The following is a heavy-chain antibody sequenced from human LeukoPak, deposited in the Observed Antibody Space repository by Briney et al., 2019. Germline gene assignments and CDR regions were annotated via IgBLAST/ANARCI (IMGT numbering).Heavy chain of an antibody. CDR3: AGSGSSWYSLDN. V-gene: IGHV3-33*01. CDR1: GFTFSGYA. D-gene: IGHD6-13*01. J-gene: IGHJ4*02. Sequence: GGSLRLSCAASGFTFSGYAMHWVHQAPGKGLEWVAVIWYDGSNKYCADSVKGRFTISRDNSKNTLYLQMNSLRAEDTAVYYCAGSGSSWYSLDNWGQGTLVTVSS. CDR2: IWYDGSNK.